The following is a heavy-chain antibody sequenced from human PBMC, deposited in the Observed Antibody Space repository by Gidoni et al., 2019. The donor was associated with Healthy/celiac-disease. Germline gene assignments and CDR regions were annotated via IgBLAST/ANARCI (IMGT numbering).Heavy chain of an antibody. V-gene: IGHV3-48*02. Sequence: EVQLVESGGGLVQPGGSLRLSCAASGFTFSSYSMNWVRQAPGKGLEWVSYISSSSSTIYYADSVKGRFTISRDNAKNSLYLQMNSLRDEDTAVYYCARILAAAGREDFDYWGQGTLVTVSS. J-gene: IGHJ4*02. CDR1: GFTFSSYS. CDR2: ISSSSSTI. D-gene: IGHD6-13*01. CDR3: ARILAAAGREDFDY.